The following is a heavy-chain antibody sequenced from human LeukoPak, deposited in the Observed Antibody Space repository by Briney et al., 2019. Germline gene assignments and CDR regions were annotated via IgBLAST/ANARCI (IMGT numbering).Heavy chain of an antibody. J-gene: IGHJ4*02. CDR3: AKDLRLGELSFQFDY. D-gene: IGHD3-16*02. CDR2: IRYDGSNE. Sequence: PGGSLRLSCAASGFTFSSYSMNWVRQAPGKGLEWVAFIRYDGSNEYYADSVKGRFTISRDNSKNTLYLQMNSLRVEDTAVYYCAKDLRLGELSFQFDYWGQGTLVTVSS. V-gene: IGHV3-30*02. CDR1: GFTFSSYS.